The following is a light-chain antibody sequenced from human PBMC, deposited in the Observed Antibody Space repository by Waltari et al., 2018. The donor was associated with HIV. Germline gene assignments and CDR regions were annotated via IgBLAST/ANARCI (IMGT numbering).Light chain of an antibody. CDR1: HTGSKN. CDR3: QVWDSDAYV. J-gene: IGLJ1*01. Sequence: SYVLTQPPSVSVAPGKTATLTYAGNHTGSKNVHWYQQRPGQAPVLVINLDKQRPSGIPERFSGSNSGGSAALTITEVEAGDEADYYCQVWDSDAYVFGPGTRLTV. V-gene: IGLV3-21*01. CDR2: LDK.